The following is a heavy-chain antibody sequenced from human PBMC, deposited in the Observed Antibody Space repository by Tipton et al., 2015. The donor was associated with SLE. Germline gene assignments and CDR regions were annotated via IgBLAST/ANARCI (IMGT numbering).Heavy chain of an antibody. V-gene: IGHV4-61*02. CDR1: GGSISSGSYY. CDR3: ARVTHSSSWVPYYFDY. D-gene: IGHD6-13*01. Sequence: TLSLTCTVSGGSISSGSYYWSWIRQPAGKGLEWIGRIYTSGSTNYNPSLKSRVTISVDTSKNQFSLKLSSVTAADTAVYYCARVTHSSSWVPYYFDYWDQGTLVTVSS. J-gene: IGHJ4*02. CDR2: IYTSGST.